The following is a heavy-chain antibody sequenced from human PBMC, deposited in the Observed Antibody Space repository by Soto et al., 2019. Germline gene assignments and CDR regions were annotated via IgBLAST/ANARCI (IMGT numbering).Heavy chain of an antibody. CDR1: GFTFSSYS. Sequence: PGGSLRLSCAASGFTFSSYSMNWVRQAPGKGLEWVSYISSSSSTIYYADSVKGRFTISRDNAKNSLYLQMNSLRDEDTAVYYCARDHPINSLARGWFDPWGQGTLVTVSS. J-gene: IGHJ5*02. D-gene: IGHD1-1*01. CDR3: ARDHPINSLARGWFDP. CDR2: ISSSSSTI. V-gene: IGHV3-48*02.